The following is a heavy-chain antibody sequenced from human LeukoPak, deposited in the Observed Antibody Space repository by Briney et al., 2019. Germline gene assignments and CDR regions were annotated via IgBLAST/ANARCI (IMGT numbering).Heavy chain of an antibody. Sequence: GGSLRLSCAESGFTFSSYGMHWVRQALGKGLEWVAFIRYDGSNKYYADSVKGRFTISRDNSKNTLYLQMNSLRAEDTAVYYCAKDVVWYCTSTSCSPPGYWGQGTLVTVSS. CDR2: IRYDGSNK. CDR3: AKDVVWYCTSTSCSPPGY. V-gene: IGHV3-30*02. CDR1: GFTFSSYG. D-gene: IGHD2-2*01. J-gene: IGHJ4*02.